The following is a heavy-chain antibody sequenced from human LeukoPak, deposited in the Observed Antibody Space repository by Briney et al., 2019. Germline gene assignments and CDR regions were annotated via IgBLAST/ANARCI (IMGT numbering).Heavy chain of an antibody. CDR1: GFTFSSYW. D-gene: IGHD1/OR15-1a*01. J-gene: IGHJ4*02. CDR2: IRQDGSVQ. V-gene: IGHV3-7*01. Sequence: GRSLRLSCAASGFTFSSYWMSWVRQAPGKGLEWVANIRQDGSVQNYVDSVKGRFTISRDNPKNSVYLQMSSLRAEDTAVYYCLVTTRSRGFDYWGQGTLVTVSS. CDR3: LVTTRSRGFDY.